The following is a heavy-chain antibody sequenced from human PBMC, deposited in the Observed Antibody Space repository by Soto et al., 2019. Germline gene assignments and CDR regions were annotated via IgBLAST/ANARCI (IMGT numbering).Heavy chain of an antibody. D-gene: IGHD3-16*01. CDR2: INPSCGRT. J-gene: IGHJ6*02. CDR1: QYKFTNYC. V-gene: IGHV1-46*01. CDR3: SSALCDTDRLPVGAKPRCYARDV. Sequence: QVQLVQSGAEVKKPGASVKVSCKASQYKFTNYCVHWVRQAPGQGLEWMGIINPSCGRTNYARRFRGSFSTTRDTSTSTVYMTLSSLRCEEPAVYCCSSALCDTDRLPVGAKPRCYARDVWGLGTTVTVSS.